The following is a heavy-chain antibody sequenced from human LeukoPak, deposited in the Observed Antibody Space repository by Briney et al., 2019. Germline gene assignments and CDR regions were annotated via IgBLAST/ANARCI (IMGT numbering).Heavy chain of an antibody. CDR3: ARESGSYYYYYYYMDV. D-gene: IGHD1-26*01. Sequence: SETLSLTCSVSGDSISSYYWSWIRQPAGKGLEWIGRIYSSGSTNYNPSLKSRVTMSVDTSTNQFSLKLSSVTAADTAVYYCARESGSYYYYYYYMDVWGKGTTVTIS. CDR2: IYSSGST. J-gene: IGHJ6*03. CDR1: GDSISSYY. V-gene: IGHV4-4*07.